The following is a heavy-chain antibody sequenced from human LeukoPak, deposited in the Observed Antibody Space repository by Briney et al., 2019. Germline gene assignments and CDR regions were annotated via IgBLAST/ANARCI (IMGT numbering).Heavy chain of an antibody. V-gene: IGHV3-21*01. Sequence: GGSLRLSCAASGFTFSSYSMNWVRQAPGKGLEWVSSISSSSSYIYYADSVKGRFTISRDNAKNSLYLQMNSLRAEDTAVYYCARDGAVTNGRYFDYWGQGTLVTASS. CDR3: ARDGAVTNGRYFDY. CDR2: ISSSSSYI. D-gene: IGHD4-17*01. CDR1: GFTFSSYS. J-gene: IGHJ4*02.